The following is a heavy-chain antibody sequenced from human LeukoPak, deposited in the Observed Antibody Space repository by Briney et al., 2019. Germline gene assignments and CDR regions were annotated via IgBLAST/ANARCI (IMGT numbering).Heavy chain of an antibody. J-gene: IGHJ4*02. CDR3: ASYNWMTRDFDY. Sequence: SQTLSLTCTVSGGSISSGDYYWSWIRQPPGKGLEWIGYIYYSGSTYYNPSLKSRVTISVDTSKNQFSLKLSSVTAADTAVYYCASYNWMTRDFDYWGQGTLVTVSS. CDR2: IYYSGST. CDR1: GGSISSGDYY. V-gene: IGHV4-30-4*08. D-gene: IGHD1-1*01.